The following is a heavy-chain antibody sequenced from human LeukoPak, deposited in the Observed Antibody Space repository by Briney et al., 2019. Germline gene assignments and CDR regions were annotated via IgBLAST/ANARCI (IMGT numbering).Heavy chain of an antibody. CDR1: GYTFTSYG. D-gene: IGHD3-3*01. V-gene: IGHV1-18*01. J-gene: IGHJ3*02. CDR2: ISAYNGNT. CDR3: ARDSSYYDFWSGLSKAFDI. Sequence: ASVKVSCKASGYTFTSYGISWVRQAPGQGLEWMGWISAYNGNTNYAQKLQGRVTMTTDTSTSTAYMELRSLRSDDTAVYYCARDSSYYDFWSGLSKAFDIWGQGTMVTVSS.